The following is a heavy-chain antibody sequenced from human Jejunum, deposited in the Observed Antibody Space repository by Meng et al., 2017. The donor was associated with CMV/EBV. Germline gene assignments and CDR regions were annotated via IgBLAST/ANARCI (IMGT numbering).Heavy chain of an antibody. CDR2: IDTGGRT. V-gene: IGHV3-66*01. D-gene: IGHD2-8*01. J-gene: IGHJ4*02. CDR3: ARGRLTGYFDY. Sequence: CCAAAGVTVSSNYRSWVRQERGKGLEWVSIIDTGGRTYYAESVKGRFTISRDNSKNTLYLQMNSLRAEDTAVYYCARGRLTGYFDYWGQGTLVTVSS. CDR1: GVTVSSNY.